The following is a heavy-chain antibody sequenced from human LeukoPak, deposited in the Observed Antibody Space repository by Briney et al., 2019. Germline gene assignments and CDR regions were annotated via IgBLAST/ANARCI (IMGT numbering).Heavy chain of an antibody. D-gene: IGHD4-17*01. Sequence: GASVKVSCKASGGTFSSYAISWVRQAPGQGLEWMGRIIPILGIANYAQKFQGRVTITADKSTSTAYMELSSLRSEDTAVYYCARDETTVTTDWYFDLWGRGTLVTVSS. J-gene: IGHJ2*01. CDR2: IIPILGIA. CDR1: GGTFSSYA. V-gene: IGHV1-69*04. CDR3: ARDETTVTTDWYFDL.